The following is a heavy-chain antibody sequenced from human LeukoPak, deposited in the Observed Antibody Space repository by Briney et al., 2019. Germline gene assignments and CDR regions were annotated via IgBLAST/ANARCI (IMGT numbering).Heavy chain of an antibody. Sequence: SQTLSLTCTVSGGSISSGSYYWSWIRQPAGKGLEWIGRIYTSGSTNYNPSLKSRVTISVDTSKNQFYLKLTSVTAADTAVYYCAREDYNFLWGQGTLVTVSS. V-gene: IGHV4-61*02. CDR3: AREDYNFL. CDR2: IYTSGST. J-gene: IGHJ4*02. CDR1: GGSISSGSYY. D-gene: IGHD3-3*01.